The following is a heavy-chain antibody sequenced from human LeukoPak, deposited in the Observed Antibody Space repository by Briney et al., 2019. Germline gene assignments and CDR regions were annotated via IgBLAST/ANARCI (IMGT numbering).Heavy chain of an antibody. J-gene: IGHJ5*02. CDR2: MNPNSGNT. D-gene: IGHD6-6*01. CDR3: ARGPGRQLVNWFDP. Sequence: ASVKVSCKASGYTFTSYDINWVRQATGQGLGWMGWMNPNSGNTGYAQKLQGRVTMTTDTSTSTAYMELRSLRSDDTAVYYCARGPGRQLVNWFDPWGQGTLVTVSS. V-gene: IGHV1-8*01. CDR1: GYTFTSYD.